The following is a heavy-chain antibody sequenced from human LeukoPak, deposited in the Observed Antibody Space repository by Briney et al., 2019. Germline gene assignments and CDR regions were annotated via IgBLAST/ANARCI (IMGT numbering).Heavy chain of an antibody. CDR3: ARSNIAAAYYYYMDV. D-gene: IGHD6-13*01. J-gene: IGHJ6*03. CDR2: ISSSSSTI. CDR1: GFTFSSYS. V-gene: IGHV3-48*04. Sequence: PGGSLRLSCAASGFTFSSYSMNWVRQAPGKGLEWVSYISSSSSTIYYADSVKGRFTISRDNAKNSLYLQMNSLRAEDTAVYYCARSNIAAAYYYYMDVWGKGTTVTVSS.